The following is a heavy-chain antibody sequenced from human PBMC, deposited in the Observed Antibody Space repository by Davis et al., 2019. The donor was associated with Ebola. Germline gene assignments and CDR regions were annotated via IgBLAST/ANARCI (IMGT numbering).Heavy chain of an antibody. V-gene: IGHV3-73*01. CDR3: TSSYSSSWYVD. J-gene: IGHJ4*02. CDR2: IRSKANSYAT. D-gene: IGHD6-13*01. Sequence: GESLKISCAASGFTFSGSAMHWVRQASGQGLEWVGRIRSKANSYATAYAASVKGRFTISRDDSKNTAYLQMNSLKTEDTAVYYCTSSYSSSWYVDWGQGTLVTVSS. CDR1: GFTFSGSA.